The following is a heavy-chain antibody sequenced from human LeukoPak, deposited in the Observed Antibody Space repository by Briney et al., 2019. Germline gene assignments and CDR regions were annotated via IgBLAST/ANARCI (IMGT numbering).Heavy chain of an antibody. Sequence: GGSLRLSCAASGFTFSSYAMSWVRQAPGKGLEWVSAISGSGGSTYYADSVKGRFTISRDNSKNTLYQQMNSLRAEDTAVYYCAKDRIVVVPAAIPFDYWGQGTLVTVSS. CDR1: GFTFSSYA. D-gene: IGHD2-2*02. CDR2: ISGSGGST. CDR3: AKDRIVVVPAAIPFDY. J-gene: IGHJ4*02. V-gene: IGHV3-23*01.